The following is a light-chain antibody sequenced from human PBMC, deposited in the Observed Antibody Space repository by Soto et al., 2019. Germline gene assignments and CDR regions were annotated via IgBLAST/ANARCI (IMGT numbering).Light chain of an antibody. J-gene: IGLJ2*01. CDR1: SSDVGDYNY. CDR3: SSYAGSATVV. V-gene: IGLV2-8*01. Sequence: QAVVTQPPSASGSPGQSVTISCTGTSSDVGDYNYVSWYQQHPGKAPKLMIFEVTKRPSGVPDRFSGSKSGNTASLTVSGLQADDEADYYCSSYAGSATVVFGGGTKVTVL. CDR2: EVT.